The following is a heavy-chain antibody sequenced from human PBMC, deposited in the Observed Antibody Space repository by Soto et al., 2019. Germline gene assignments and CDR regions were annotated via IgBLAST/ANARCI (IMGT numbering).Heavy chain of an antibody. CDR1: GYTFISYA. D-gene: IGHD2-15*01. CDR2: INAGNGNT. CDR3: ARELQGLYYFDY. V-gene: IGHV1-3*01. Sequence: ASVKVSCKASGYTFISYAIHWVRQAPGQRLEWMGWINAGNGNTKYSQKFQGRVTITRDTSATTAYMELTSLRSEDTAVYYCARELQGLYYFDYWGQGTLVTVSS. J-gene: IGHJ4*02.